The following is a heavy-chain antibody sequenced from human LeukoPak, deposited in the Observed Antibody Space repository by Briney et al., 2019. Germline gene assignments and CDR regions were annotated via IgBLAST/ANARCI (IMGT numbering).Heavy chain of an antibody. Sequence: SLRLSCAASGFTFDDYAMRWVRQAPGKGLEWVSGISWNSGGIVYADSVKGRFTISRDNAKNSLYLQMSSLRAEDTALYYCAKKSGRAGYYPFDYWGQGTLVTVSS. J-gene: IGHJ4*02. CDR1: GFTFDDYA. D-gene: IGHD3-22*01. V-gene: IGHV3-9*01. CDR3: AKKSGRAGYYPFDY. CDR2: ISWNSGGI.